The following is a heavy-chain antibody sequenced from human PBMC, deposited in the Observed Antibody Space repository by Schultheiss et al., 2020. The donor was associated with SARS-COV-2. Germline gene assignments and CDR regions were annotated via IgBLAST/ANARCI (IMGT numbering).Heavy chain of an antibody. CDR1: GFTFDDYA. Sequence: SLKISCAASGFTFDDYAMHWVRQAPGKGLEWVSAISGSGGSTYYADSVKGRFTISRDNAKNSLYLQMNSLRAEDTAVYYCASYGSGSYYPPPLVGGMDDWGQGTTVTVSS. CDR2: ISGSGGST. D-gene: IGHD3-10*01. J-gene: IGHJ6*02. CDR3: ASYGSGSYYPPPLVGGMDD. V-gene: IGHV3-9*01.